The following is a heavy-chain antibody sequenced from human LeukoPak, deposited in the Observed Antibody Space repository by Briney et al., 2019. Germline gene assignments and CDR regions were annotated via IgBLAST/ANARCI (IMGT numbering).Heavy chain of an antibody. CDR3: AKDKGREGDY. CDR2: ISSDGSEE. CDR1: GFTFSKYG. J-gene: IGHJ4*02. Sequence: PGGSLRLSCAVSGFTFSKYGMHWVRQAQGKGLEWVAVISSDGSEEYYADSVKGRFTISRDNSKNTLYLQMNSLRVEDTAVYYCAKDKGREGDYWGQGSLVTVSS. V-gene: IGHV3-30*18. D-gene: IGHD1-26*01.